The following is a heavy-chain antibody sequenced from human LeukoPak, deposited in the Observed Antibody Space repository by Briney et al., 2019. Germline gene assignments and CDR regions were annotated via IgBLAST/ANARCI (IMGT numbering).Heavy chain of an antibody. CDR1: GGSISTSIYY. CDR2: IYYSGST. D-gene: IGHD2-2*01. CDR3: AREIVVPDARHNWFDP. Sequence: PSETLSLTCTVSGGSISTSIYYWGWIRQPPGKGLEWIGSIYYSGSTYYNPSLKSRVTISIDTSIKQFSLKLNSVTAADTAVYYCAREIVVPDARHNWFDPWGQGTLVTVSS. J-gene: IGHJ5*02. V-gene: IGHV4-39*07.